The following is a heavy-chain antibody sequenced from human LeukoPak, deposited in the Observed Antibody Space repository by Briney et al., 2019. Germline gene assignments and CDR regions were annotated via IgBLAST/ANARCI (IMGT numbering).Heavy chain of an antibody. V-gene: IGHV4-34*01. CDR1: GGSFSGYY. J-gene: IGHJ4*02. Sequence: PSETLSLTCAVYGGSFSGYYWGWVRQPPGKGLEWIGEIKHSGSTNYNPSPKSRVTISVDKTKNQFPFKLSSVTAAATAVYYCARGCSSTSCLYSFDYWGQGTLVTVSS. CDR2: IKHSGST. CDR3: ARGCSSTSCLYSFDY. D-gene: IGHD2-2*01.